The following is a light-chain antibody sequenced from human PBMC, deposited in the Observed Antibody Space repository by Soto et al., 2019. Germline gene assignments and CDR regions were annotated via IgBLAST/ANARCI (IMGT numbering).Light chain of an antibody. Sequence: QMTLLDTTLSSSFRGSWSTSRXPSQNITNNLSWYQQKPGKAPNLLIYHASKLAKGVTSRFSGSGSGTDFSFIITSLQREDLATYYCQQYYGLPPLTFGQGTRLEI. CDR1: QNITNN. CDR2: HAS. V-gene: IGKV1-33*01. CDR3: QQYYGLPPLT. J-gene: IGKJ5*01.